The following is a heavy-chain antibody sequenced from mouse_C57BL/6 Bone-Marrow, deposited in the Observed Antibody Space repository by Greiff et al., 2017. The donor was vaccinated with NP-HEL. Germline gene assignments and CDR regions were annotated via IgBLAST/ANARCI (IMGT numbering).Heavy chain of an antibody. CDR2: IDPNSGGT. V-gene: IGHV1-72*01. CDR3: ASEAGTRGYWYFDV. CDR1: GYTFTSYW. J-gene: IGHJ1*03. Sequence: QVQLKQPGAELVKPGASVKLSCKASGYTFTSYWMHWVKQRPGRGLEWIGRIDPNSGGTKYNEKFKSKATLTVDKPSSTAYMRLSSLTSEDSAVYYCASEAGTRGYWYFDVWGTGTTVTVSS. D-gene: IGHD4-1*01.